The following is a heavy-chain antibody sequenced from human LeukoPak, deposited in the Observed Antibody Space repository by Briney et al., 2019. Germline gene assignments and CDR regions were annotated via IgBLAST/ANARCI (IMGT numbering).Heavy chain of an antibody. CDR3: ARRHIVANAFDI. J-gene: IGHJ3*02. CDR2: IYHSGST. Sequence: PSETLSLTCAVSGYSISSGYYWGWIRQPPGKGLEWIGSIYHSGSTYHNPSLKSRITISVDTSKNQFSLKLSSVTAADTAVYYCARRHIVANAFDIWGQGTMVTVSS. D-gene: IGHD2-21*01. V-gene: IGHV4-38-2*01. CDR1: GYSISSGYY.